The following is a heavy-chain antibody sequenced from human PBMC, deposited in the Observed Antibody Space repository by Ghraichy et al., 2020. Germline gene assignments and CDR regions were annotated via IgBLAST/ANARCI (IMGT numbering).Heavy chain of an antibody. Sequence: SVKVSCTASGDTFRRFAISWVRQAPGQGFEWLGGIIPISGTPTYAQKFQGRVTISADESGTTVYMELSGLGSDDTAFYYSASPRGGGNSGLDYWGQGTLLTVSS. D-gene: IGHD4-23*01. CDR2: IIPISGTP. CDR3: ASPRGGGNSGLDY. V-gene: IGHV1-69*13. J-gene: IGHJ4*02. CDR1: GDTFRRFA.